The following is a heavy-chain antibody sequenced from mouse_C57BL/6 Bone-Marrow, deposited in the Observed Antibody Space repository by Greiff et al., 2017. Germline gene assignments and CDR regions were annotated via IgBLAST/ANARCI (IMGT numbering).Heavy chain of an antibody. V-gene: IGHV1-15*01. CDR3: TRGFYYGSSYGYFDY. Sequence: QVQLKPSGAELVRPGASVTLSCKASGYTFTDYEMHWVKQTPVHGLEWIGAIDPETGGTAYNQKFKGKAILTADNSSSTAYMELRSLTSEDSAVYYWTRGFYYGSSYGYFDYGGQGTTLTVSS. CDR2: IDPETGGT. D-gene: IGHD1-1*01. CDR1: GYTFTDYE. J-gene: IGHJ2*01.